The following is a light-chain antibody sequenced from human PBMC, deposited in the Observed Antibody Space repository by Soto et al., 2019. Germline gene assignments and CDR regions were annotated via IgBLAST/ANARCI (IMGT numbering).Light chain of an antibody. Sequence: QSVLTQPPSVSEAPRQRVTISCSGSSSNIGNNAVTWYQQLPGKAPKLLIYYDDLLPSGVSDRFSGSKSGTSASLAIRGLQSEDEAEYYCAAWDDSLNGVVFGGGTKVTVL. CDR3: AAWDDSLNGVV. V-gene: IGLV1-36*01. CDR2: YDD. J-gene: IGLJ2*01. CDR1: SSNIGNNA.